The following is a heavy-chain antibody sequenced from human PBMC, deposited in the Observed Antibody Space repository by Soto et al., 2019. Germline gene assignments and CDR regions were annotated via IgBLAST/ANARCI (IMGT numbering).Heavy chain of an antibody. Sequence: EVQLVESGGGLVQPGGSLRLSCAASGFTVSSNYMSWVRQAPGKGLEWVSVIYSGGSAYYADSVKGRFTISRDNSKNTLYLQMNSLRAEDTDVYYFARHGYSYGGGYFDYWGQGTLVTVS. CDR3: ARHGYSYGGGYFDY. CDR1: GFTVSSNY. J-gene: IGHJ4*02. V-gene: IGHV3-66*04. CDR2: IYSGGSA. D-gene: IGHD5-18*01.